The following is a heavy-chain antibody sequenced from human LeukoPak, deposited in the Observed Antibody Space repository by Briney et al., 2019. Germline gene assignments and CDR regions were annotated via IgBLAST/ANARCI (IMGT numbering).Heavy chain of an antibody. CDR1: GGTFSSYT. CDR2: IIPILGIA. V-gene: IGHV1-69*04. Sequence: SVKVSCKASGGTFSSYTISWVRQARGQGLEWMGRIIPILGIANYAQKFQGRVTITADKSTSTAYMELSSLRSEDTAVYYCARDQGSGSYYRPQVGAFDIWGQGTMVTVSS. D-gene: IGHD3-10*01. CDR3: ARDQGSGSYYRPQVGAFDI. J-gene: IGHJ3*02.